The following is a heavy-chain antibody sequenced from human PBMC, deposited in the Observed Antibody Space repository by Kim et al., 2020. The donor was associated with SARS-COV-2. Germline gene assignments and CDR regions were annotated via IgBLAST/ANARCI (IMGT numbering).Heavy chain of an antibody. CDR3: ARFGAAAPRGMDV. J-gene: IGHJ6*02. V-gene: IGHV4-34*01. CDR2: INHSGST. D-gene: IGHD6-13*01. Sequence: SETLSLTCAVYGGSFSGYYWSWIRQPPGKGLEWIGEINHSGSTNYNPSLKSRVTISVDTSKNQFSLKLSSVTAADTAVYYCARFGAAAPRGMDVWGQGTTVTVSS. CDR1: GGSFSGYY.